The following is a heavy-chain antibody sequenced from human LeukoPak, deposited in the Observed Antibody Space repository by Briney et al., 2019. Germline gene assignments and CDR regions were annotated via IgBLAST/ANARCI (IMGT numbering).Heavy chain of an antibody. J-gene: IGHJ3*02. D-gene: IGHD3-10*01. CDR1: GFIINNYW. CDR2: TKIGGSIT. V-gene: IGHV3-74*03. Sequence: PGGTLRFYCAGSGFIINNYWTHRVGQTPGKGLVCVLRTKIGGSITEYADSVKGRFTISRDNAKNTLYVQMNSLRAEDTAVYYCARVGITMIRTDAFDIWGQGTMVTVSS. CDR3: ARVGITMIRTDAFDI.